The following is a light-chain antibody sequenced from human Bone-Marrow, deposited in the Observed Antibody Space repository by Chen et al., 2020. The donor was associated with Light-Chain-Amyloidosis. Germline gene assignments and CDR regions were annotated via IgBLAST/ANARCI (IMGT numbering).Light chain of an antibody. CDR1: NANIGSNY. CDR2: DNN. CDR3: GTWDSSLSAVV. J-gene: IGLJ3*02. V-gene: IGLV1-51*01. Sequence: QSVLTQPPSVSASPGQKFTISCSGSNANIGSNYVSWYQQLPGAPPELLIYDNNKRPPEVVDRFSGCKSSTSAALRITGLQTADEADDYCGTWDSSLSAVVFGGGTKLTVL.